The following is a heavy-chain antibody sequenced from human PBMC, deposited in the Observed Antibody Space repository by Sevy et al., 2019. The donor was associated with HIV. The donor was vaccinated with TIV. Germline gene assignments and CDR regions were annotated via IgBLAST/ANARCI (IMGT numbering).Heavy chain of an antibody. D-gene: IGHD6-6*01. CDR1: GFTFSSYG. V-gene: IGHV3-33*01. CDR2: IWYDGINK. CDR3: ARDGYEYASASYFDY. Sequence: GSLRLSCAASGFTFSSYGMHWVRQAPGKGLEWVALIWYDGINKYYADSVKGRFTISRDNSKNTLYLQMNSLRAEDTAVYYCARDGYEYASASYFDYWGQGPLVTVSS. J-gene: IGHJ4*02.